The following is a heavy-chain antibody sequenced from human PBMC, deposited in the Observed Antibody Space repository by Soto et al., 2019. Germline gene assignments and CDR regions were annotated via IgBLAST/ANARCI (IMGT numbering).Heavy chain of an antibody. CDR1: GYTFTGYY. J-gene: IGHJ1*01. CDR2: INPNSGGT. Sequence: ASVKVSCKASGYTFTGYYMHWVRQAPGQGLEWMGWINPNSGGTNYAQKFQGRVTMTRDTSISTAYMELSRLRSDDTAVYYCAREKTYSSGWYPYCQHWGQGTLVTVSS. V-gene: IGHV1-2*02. CDR3: AREKTYSSGWYPYCQH. D-gene: IGHD6-19*01.